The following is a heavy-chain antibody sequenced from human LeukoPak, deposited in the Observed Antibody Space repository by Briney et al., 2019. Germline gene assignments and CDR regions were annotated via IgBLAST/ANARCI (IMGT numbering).Heavy chain of an antibody. V-gene: IGHV3-21*01. CDR1: GFTLSSYS. J-gene: IGHJ4*02. CDR3: AREGGVTHDY. D-gene: IGHD3-10*01. CDR2: ISSSSSYI. Sequence: PGGSLRLSCAASGFTLSSYSMNWVRQAPGKGLEWVSSISSSSSYIYYADSVKGRFTISRDNAKNSLYLQMNSLRAEDTAVYYCAREGGVTHDYWGQGTLVTVSS.